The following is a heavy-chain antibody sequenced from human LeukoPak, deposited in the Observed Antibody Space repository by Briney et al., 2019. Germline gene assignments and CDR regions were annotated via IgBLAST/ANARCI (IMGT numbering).Heavy chain of an antibody. D-gene: IGHD1-26*01. Sequence: SSETLSLTCTVSGGSISSSSYYWGWIRQPPGKEPEWIGSIYYSGSTYYNPSLKSRVTISVDTSKNQFSLKLSSVTAADTAVYYCARPGGSYYSDAFDIWGQGTMVTVSS. J-gene: IGHJ3*02. V-gene: IGHV4-39*01. CDR2: IYYSGST. CDR1: GGSISSSSYY. CDR3: ARPGGSYYSDAFDI.